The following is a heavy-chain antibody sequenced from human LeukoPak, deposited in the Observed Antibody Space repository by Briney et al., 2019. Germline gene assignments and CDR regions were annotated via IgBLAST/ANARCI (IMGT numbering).Heavy chain of an antibody. CDR3: ARGYSSSWYVGY. D-gene: IGHD6-13*01. Sequence: SETLSLTCTVSGGSISSYYWSWIRQPPGKGLEWIGYIYYSGSTNYNPSLKSRVTISVDTSKNQFSLKLSSVTAADTAVYYCARGYSSSWYVGYWGQGTLATVSS. CDR1: GGSISSYY. V-gene: IGHV4-59*12. J-gene: IGHJ4*02. CDR2: IYYSGST.